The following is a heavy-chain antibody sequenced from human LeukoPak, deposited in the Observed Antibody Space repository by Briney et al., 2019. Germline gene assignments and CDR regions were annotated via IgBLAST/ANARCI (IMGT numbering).Heavy chain of an antibody. CDR1: GGSISSYY. D-gene: IGHD3-10*01. V-gene: IGHV4-39*01. Sequence: PSETLSLTCTVSGGSISSYYWGWIRQPPGKGLEWIGSLHYRGSTYYNSSLKSRVTIFVDTSKNQLSLKLNSVTAADTAVYYCARGVGPMVHDAFDIWGQGTMVTVSS. J-gene: IGHJ3*02. CDR2: LHYRGST. CDR3: ARGVGPMVHDAFDI.